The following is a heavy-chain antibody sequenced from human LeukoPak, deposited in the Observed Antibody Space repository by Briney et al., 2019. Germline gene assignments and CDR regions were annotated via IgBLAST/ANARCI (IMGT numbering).Heavy chain of an antibody. V-gene: IGHV3-23*01. CDR1: GFTFSSYV. J-gene: IGHJ4*02. CDR2: ISGSGDRT. D-gene: IGHD2-15*01. CDR3: AKQLGYCSDGSCYFPY. Sequence: GGSLRLSCAASGFTFSSYVMSWVRQAPGKGLEWVSAISGSGDRTYYADSVQGRFTISRDNSKSTLCLQMNSLRAEDTAVYYCAKQLGYCSDGSCYFPYWGQGTLVTVSS.